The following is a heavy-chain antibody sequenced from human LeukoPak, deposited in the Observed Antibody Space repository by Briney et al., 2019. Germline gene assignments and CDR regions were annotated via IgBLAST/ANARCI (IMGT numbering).Heavy chain of an antibody. CDR3: VKVTAAGFVDH. Sequence: HAGGSLRLSRAASGFTFDDYAMPWVRHAPGKGLEWVSGIGWNSGGIVYADSVKGRFTISRDNAKKSLYLQMDSLGAEDTALYYCVKVTAAGFVDHWGQGTLVTVSS. J-gene: IGHJ4*02. CDR1: GFTFDDYA. D-gene: IGHD6-13*01. CDR2: IGWNSGGI. V-gene: IGHV3-9*01.